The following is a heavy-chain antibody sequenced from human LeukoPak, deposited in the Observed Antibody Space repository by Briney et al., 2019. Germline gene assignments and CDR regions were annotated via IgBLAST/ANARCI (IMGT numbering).Heavy chain of an antibody. Sequence: SETLSLTCTVSGGSISSYYWSWIRQPPGKGLEWIWYIDYSGSTNYNPSLKSRVTISVDTSKNQFSLKLSSVTAADTAVYYCARATYYYDSSGYYGYFDYWGQGTLVTVSS. D-gene: IGHD3-22*01. J-gene: IGHJ4*02. V-gene: IGHV4-59*01. CDR3: ARATYYYDSSGYYGYFDY. CDR2: IDYSGST. CDR1: GGSISSYY.